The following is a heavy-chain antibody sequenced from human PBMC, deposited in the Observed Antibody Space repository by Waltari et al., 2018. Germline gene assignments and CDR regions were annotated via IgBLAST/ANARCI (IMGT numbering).Heavy chain of an antibody. V-gene: IGHV3-21*01. Sequence: EVQLVESGGGLVKPGGSLRLSCAASGFPFRSYSRNWVRQAPGKGLEWVSSISSSSSYIYYADSVKGRFTISRDNAKNSLYLQMNSLRAEDTAVYYCARDTSYSSGWYTLWGQGTLVTVSS. CDR2: ISSSSSYI. CDR1: GFPFRSYS. D-gene: IGHD6-19*01. CDR3: ARDTSYSSGWYTL. J-gene: IGHJ4*02.